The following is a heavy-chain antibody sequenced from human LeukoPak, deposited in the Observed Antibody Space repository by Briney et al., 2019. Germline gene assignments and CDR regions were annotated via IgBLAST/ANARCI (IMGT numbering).Heavy chain of an antibody. CDR2: ISSSSTYI. CDR3: ARDPWAAAAA. D-gene: IGHD6-13*01. J-gene: IGHJ5*02. V-gene: IGHV3-21*01. Sequence: PGGSLRLSCTASGFTFSTYSMNWVRQPPGKGLEWVSSISSSSTYIHYADSVKGRFTISRDNAKNSLYLQMNSLRAEDTALYYCARDPWAAAAAWGQGTLVTVSS. CDR1: GFTFSTYS.